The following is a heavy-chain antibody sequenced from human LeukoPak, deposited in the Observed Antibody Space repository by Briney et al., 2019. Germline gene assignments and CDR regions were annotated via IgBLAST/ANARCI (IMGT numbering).Heavy chain of an antibody. V-gene: IGHV3-30*04. Sequence: GGSLRLSCAASGFTFSSYAMHWVRQAPGKGLEWVAVIPYDETNKYYTDSVKGRFTISRDNSKNTLYLQMNSLRTEDTAVYYCAREYMKGGHCSGGRCYSVNYWGQGTLVTVSS. CDR3: AREYMKGGHCSGGRCYSVNY. CDR1: GFTFSSYA. J-gene: IGHJ4*02. D-gene: IGHD2-15*01. CDR2: IPYDETNK.